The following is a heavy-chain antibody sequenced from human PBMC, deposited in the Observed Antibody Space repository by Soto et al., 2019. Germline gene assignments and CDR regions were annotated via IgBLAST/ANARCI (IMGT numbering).Heavy chain of an antibody. D-gene: IGHD1-7*01. V-gene: IGHV3-30*18. CDR3: AKDPRNYVQGDVDN. Sequence: QVQLVESGGGVVQPGGSLRLSCAASGFTFSSYGMHWVRQAPGTGLEWVAVISYDGSTPYYADSVKGRFTISRDNSKNTLYLQRNRLRAEDTAGYYCAKDPRNYVQGDVDNGGQGTLVTVSS. CDR1: GFTFSSYG. CDR2: ISYDGSTP. J-gene: IGHJ4*02.